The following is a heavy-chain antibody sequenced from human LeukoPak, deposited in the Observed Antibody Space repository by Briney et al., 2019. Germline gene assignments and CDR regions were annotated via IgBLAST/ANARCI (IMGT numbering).Heavy chain of an antibody. Sequence: GGSLRLSCAASGFTFSSYAMSWVRQSPGKGLEWVSAISGGGATTYYAYYADSVKGRFTISRDNSKNTLYLQMNSLRAEDTAVYYCAKFFDILTGYLNYWGQGTLVTVSS. CDR1: GFTFSSYA. CDR3: AKFFDILTGYLNY. V-gene: IGHV3-23*01. J-gene: IGHJ4*02. CDR2: ISGGGATTYYA. D-gene: IGHD3-9*01.